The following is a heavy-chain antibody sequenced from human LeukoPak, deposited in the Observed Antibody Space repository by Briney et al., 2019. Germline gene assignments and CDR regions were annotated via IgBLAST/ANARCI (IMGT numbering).Heavy chain of an antibody. CDR2: ISGSGGST. Sequence: GGSLRLSCAASGFTLSSYAMSWVRQARGKGLEWVSAISGSGGSTYYADSVKGRFTISRDNSKNTLYLQMNSLRTEDTAVYYCAKDRCSNGIGCYYYYMDVWGKGTTVTISS. J-gene: IGHJ6*03. CDR1: GFTLSSYA. D-gene: IGHD2-8*01. V-gene: IGHV3-23*01. CDR3: AKDRCSNGIGCYYYYMDV.